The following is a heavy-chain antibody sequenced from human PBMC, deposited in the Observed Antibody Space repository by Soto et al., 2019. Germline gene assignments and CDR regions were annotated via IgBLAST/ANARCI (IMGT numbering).Heavy chain of an antibody. CDR3: ARVSTLPATPYYFDY. CDR1: GGTFSSYA. V-gene: IGHV1-69*12. CDR2: IIPIFGTA. Sequence: QVQLVQSGAEVKKPGSSVKVSCKASGGTFSSYAISWVRQAPGQGLEWMGGIIPIFGTANYAQKIQGRVTITADESTITAYMELSSLRSEDTAVYYCARVSTLPATPYYFDYWGQGTLVTVSS. J-gene: IGHJ4*02.